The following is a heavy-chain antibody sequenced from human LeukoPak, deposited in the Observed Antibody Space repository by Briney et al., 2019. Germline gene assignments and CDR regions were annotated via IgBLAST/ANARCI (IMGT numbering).Heavy chain of an antibody. J-gene: IGHJ4*02. CDR2: ISGSGGST. V-gene: IGHV3-23*01. D-gene: IGHD3-22*01. CDR3: AKDSNYYDSSGYFDY. Sequence: PGGSLRLSCAASGFTFSSYAMSWVRQAPGKGLEWVSAISGSGGSTYYADSVKGRFTISRDNSKNTLYLQMNSLRAEDTALYYCAKDSNYYDSSGYFDYWGQGTLVTVSS. CDR1: GFTFSSYA.